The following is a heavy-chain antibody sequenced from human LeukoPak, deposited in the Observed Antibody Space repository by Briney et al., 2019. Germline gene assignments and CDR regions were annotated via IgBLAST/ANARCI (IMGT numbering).Heavy chain of an antibody. CDR3: AREILGYSSGWVDY. D-gene: IGHD6-19*01. V-gene: IGHV3-33*01. J-gene: IGHJ4*02. Sequence: GGSLRLSCAASGFTFSSYGMHWVRKAPGKGLEWVAVIWYDGSNKYYADSVKGRFTISRDNSKNTLYLQMNSLRAEDTAVYYCAREILGYSSGWVDYWGQGTLVTVSS. CDR2: IWYDGSNK. CDR1: GFTFSSYG.